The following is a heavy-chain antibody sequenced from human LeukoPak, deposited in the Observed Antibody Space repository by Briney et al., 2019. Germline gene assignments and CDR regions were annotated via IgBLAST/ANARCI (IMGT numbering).Heavy chain of an antibody. D-gene: IGHD5-18*01. CDR2: MWYGGSNI. CDR1: GFTFSSYG. J-gene: IGHJ4*02. Sequence: GGSLRLSCAACGFTFSSYGLHWPRQAPGKGLGGVADMWYGGSNIHYADSVEGRFTSSRDNSKNTLYLQSNSLRAEDTAVYYCAATTAMVHHSLDYWGQGTLVTVSS. V-gene: IGHV3-33*01. CDR3: AATTAMVHHSLDY.